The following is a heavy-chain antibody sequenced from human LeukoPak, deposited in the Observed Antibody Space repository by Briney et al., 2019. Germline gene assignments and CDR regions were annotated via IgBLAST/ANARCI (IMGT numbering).Heavy chain of an antibody. CDR2: INHSGST. CDR3: ARDLRTYSSGPIYP. V-gene: IGHV4-34*01. J-gene: IGHJ5*02. D-gene: IGHD6-19*01. CDR1: GGSFSGYY. Sequence: ASETLSLTCAVYGGSFSGYYWSWIRQPPGKGLEWIGEINHSGSTNYNPSLKSRVTISIDTSKNQFSLKLSSVTAADTAVYFCARDLRTYSSGPIYPWGQGTLVTVSS.